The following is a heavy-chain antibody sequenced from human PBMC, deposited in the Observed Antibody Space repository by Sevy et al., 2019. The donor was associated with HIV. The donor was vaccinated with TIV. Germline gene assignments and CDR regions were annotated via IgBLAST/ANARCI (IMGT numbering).Heavy chain of an antibody. J-gene: IGHJ4*02. Sequence: APVKVSCKASGYTFTDYYMHWVRQAPGQGPEWMGWINPNNGDTTYSQKFKGRVTMTRDTSISTAYMELSSLRSDDTAVYYCAKVGKYYYSMDYFEYWGQGTLVTVSS. CDR2: INPNNGDT. V-gene: IGHV1-2*02. CDR1: GYTFTDYY. D-gene: IGHD3-22*01. CDR3: AKVGKYYYSMDYFEY.